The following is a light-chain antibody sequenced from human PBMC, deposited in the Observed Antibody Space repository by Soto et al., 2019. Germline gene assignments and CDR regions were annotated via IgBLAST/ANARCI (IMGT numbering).Light chain of an antibody. CDR1: QSVLYSSNNKNY. CDR3: QQYYSLPFT. J-gene: IGKJ2*01. Sequence: DIVMTQPPDSLAVSLGERATINCKSSQSVLYSSNNKNYLAWYQQKPGQPPKLLISWASTRESGVPDRFSGSGSGADFTLTISSLQAEDVAVYSCQQYYSLPFTFGQGTKLEIK. CDR2: WAS. V-gene: IGKV4-1*01.